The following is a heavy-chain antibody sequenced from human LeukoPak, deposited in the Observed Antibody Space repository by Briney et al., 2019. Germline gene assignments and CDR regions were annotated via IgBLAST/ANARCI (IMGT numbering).Heavy chain of an antibody. CDR3: ARSGGVYSSGRNWFDP. CDR2: ISYDGSNK. CDR1: GFTFSSYA. D-gene: IGHD6-19*01. J-gene: IGHJ5*02. V-gene: IGHV3-30*04. Sequence: QPGRSLRLSCAASGFTFSSYAMRWVRQAPGKGLEWVAVISYDGSNKYYADSVKGRFTISRDNSKNTLYLQMNSLRAEDTAVYYCARSGGVYSSGRNWFDPWGQGTLVTVSS.